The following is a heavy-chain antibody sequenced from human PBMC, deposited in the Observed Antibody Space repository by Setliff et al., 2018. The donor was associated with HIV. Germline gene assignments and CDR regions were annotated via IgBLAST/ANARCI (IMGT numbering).Heavy chain of an antibody. CDR1: GLIVSSNY. CDR2: IYSGSNT. CDR3: ARGPPSDHFFYMDV. Sequence: HPGGSLRLSCAASGLIVSSNYMNWVRQTPEKGLEWVASIYSGSNTYYADSVKGRYTFSIDNSKNTMYLLMDNLRVEDTAIYYCARGPPSDHFFYMDVWGTGTTVTVSS. J-gene: IGHJ6*03. V-gene: IGHV3-53*01.